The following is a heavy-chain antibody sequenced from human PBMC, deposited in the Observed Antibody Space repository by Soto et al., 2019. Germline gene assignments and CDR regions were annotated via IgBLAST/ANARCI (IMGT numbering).Heavy chain of an antibody. CDR1: GYNFDNYW. Sequence: GESLKISCKTSGYNFDNYWIIWVRQMPGKGLEWMGRVDPSDSYVNYSPSFQGHIAISIDKSINTAYLQWSSLKASDTAIYYCARPQGDTDWLAPWGQGTLVTVSS. CDR3: ARPQGDTDWLAP. CDR2: VDPSDSYV. V-gene: IGHV5-10-1*01. J-gene: IGHJ5*02. D-gene: IGHD3-16*01.